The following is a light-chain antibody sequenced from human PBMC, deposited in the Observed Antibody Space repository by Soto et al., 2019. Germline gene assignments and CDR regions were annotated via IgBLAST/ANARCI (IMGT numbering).Light chain of an antibody. V-gene: IGLV2-14*01. CDR3: SSYRTGSRV. J-gene: IGLJ2*01. CDR2: EVS. CDR1: NKDVGAYTY. Sequence: QSVLTQPASVSGSPGQSITISCTGTNKDVGAYTYVSWYQQHPGKAPRLIIYEVSERPSGVSNRFSGSKSGNTASLVISGLQAEDEADYYCSSYRTGSRVFGGGTKLTVL.